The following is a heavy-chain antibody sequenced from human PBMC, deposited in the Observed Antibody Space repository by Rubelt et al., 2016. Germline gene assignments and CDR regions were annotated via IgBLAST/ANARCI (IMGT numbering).Heavy chain of an antibody. D-gene: IGHD2/OR15-2a*01. CDR2: IYYSGST. J-gene: IGHJ5*02. CDR3: ARHFSDYVLTWFDP. Sequence: GWIRQPPGKGLEWIGSIYYSGSTYYNPSLKSRVTISVDTSKNQFSLKLSSVTAADTAVYYCARHFSDYVLTWFDPWGQGTLVTVSS. V-gene: IGHV4-39*07.